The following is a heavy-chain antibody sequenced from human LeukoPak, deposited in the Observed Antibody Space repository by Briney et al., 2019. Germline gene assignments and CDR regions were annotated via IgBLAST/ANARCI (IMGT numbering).Heavy chain of an antibody. V-gene: IGHV3-30*02. CDR2: IRYDGSNK. D-gene: IGHD2-2*01. Sequence: PGGSLRLSCAASGFTCSSYGMHWVRQAPGKGLEWVAFIRYDGSNKYYADSVKGRFTISRDNSKNTLYLQMNSLRAEDTAVYYCAKDIVVVPALHDAFDIWGQGTMVTVSS. J-gene: IGHJ3*02. CDR1: GFTCSSYG. CDR3: AKDIVVVPALHDAFDI.